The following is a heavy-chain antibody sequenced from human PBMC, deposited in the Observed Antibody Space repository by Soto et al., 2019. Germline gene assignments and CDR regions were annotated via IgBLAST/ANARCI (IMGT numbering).Heavy chain of an antibody. CDR3: ARGGSTNNYDYYGMDV. CDR1: GYTFTSYG. D-gene: IGHD2-2*01. V-gene: IGHV1-18*01. J-gene: IGHJ6*02. CDR2: ISAYNGNT. Sequence: QVQLVQSGAEVKKPGASVKVSCKASGYTFTSYGISWVRQAPGQGLEWMGWISAYNGNTNYAQKLQGRVAMTTDTSTSTGYMELRSLRSDDTAVYYCARGGSTNNYDYYGMDVWGQGTTVTVSS.